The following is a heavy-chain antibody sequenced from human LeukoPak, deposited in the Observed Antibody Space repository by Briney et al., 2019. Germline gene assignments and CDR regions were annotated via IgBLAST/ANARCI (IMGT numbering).Heavy chain of an antibody. D-gene: IGHD1-26*01. V-gene: IGHV3-30-3*01. J-gene: IGHJ6*02. Sequence: GGSLRLSCAASGLTFSGYAMYWVRQAPGKGLEWVAVISYDGSNKYYADSVKGRFTISRDNSKNTLYLQMNSLRAEDTAVYYCAKDREKWGNYYYYGMDVWGQGTTVTVSS. CDR3: AKDREKWGNYYYYGMDV. CDR2: ISYDGSNK. CDR1: GLTFSGYA.